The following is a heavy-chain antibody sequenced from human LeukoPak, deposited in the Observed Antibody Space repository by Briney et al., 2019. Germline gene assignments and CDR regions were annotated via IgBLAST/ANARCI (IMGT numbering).Heavy chain of an antibody. V-gene: IGHV3-30*02. D-gene: IGHD5-18*01. Sequence: PGRSLRLSCAASGFPFRSYAMHWVRQAPGKGLEWVAFIQYDGSNKYYPDSVKGRFTISRDNSKNTLYLQMNSLRPEDTAVYYCAKGYSYGGGYNFDYWGQGTLVTVSS. CDR1: GFPFRSYA. J-gene: IGHJ4*02. CDR2: IQYDGSNK. CDR3: AKGYSYGGGYNFDY.